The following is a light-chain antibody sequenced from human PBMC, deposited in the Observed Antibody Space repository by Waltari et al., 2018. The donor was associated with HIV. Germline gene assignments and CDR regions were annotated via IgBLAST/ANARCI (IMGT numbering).Light chain of an antibody. J-gene: IGLJ2*01. CDR1: SRYVGGFTY. CDR3: SSYAGSSNLRV. V-gene: IGLV2-8*01. Sequence: QSALTQPPSAAGSPGQSVIITCTGTSRYVGGFTYFSWYQQHPGKAPKLMIYEVTKRPSGVPDRFSGSKSGNTASLNVSGLQTEDEADYYCSSYAGSSNLRVFGGGTKLTVL. CDR2: EVT.